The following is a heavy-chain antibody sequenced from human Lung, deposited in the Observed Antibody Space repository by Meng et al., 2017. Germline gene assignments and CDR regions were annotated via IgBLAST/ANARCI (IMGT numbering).Heavy chain of an antibody. Sequence: GESLKISCAASGFAFSSHEMHWVRQAPGKGLEWVSYISTSGSNIYYADSVKGRFTMSRDNARNSLYLQMNSLRAEDTAVYYCARDYRLRGYTGTYILWGQGTLVTVSS. CDR1: GFAFSSHE. CDR3: ARDYRLRGYTGTYIL. J-gene: IGHJ4*02. D-gene: IGHD1-26*01. V-gene: IGHV3-48*03. CDR2: ISTSGSNI.